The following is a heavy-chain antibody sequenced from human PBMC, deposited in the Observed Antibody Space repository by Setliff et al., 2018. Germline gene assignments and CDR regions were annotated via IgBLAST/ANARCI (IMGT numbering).Heavy chain of an antibody. CDR1: GDSIRNYH. D-gene: IGHD2-15*01. J-gene: IGHJ6*03. Sequence: PSETLSLTCTVSGDSIRNYHWSWFRQPPGSRLEWIGYIYTTGSTSYNPSLKSRVTMSVDTSKNQFSLNLSFVTAADTAVYYCAREPTHTGYYYLDVWGKGTTVTV. V-gene: IGHV4-4*08. CDR3: AREPTHTGYYYLDV. CDR2: IYTTGST.